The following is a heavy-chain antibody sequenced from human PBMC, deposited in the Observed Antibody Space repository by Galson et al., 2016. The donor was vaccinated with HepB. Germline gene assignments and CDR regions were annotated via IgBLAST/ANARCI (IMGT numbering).Heavy chain of an antibody. Sequence: SLRLSCAVSGFSVSNNYMSWVRQAPGKGLEWVAVIYGGGDTYYADSVKGRFTISRDNSKNTLCLEMHSLRAEDTAVYYCARDTDSRERSDWWGQGTLVTVSS. CDR1: GFSVSNNY. CDR3: ARDTDSRERSDW. V-gene: IGHV3-53*01. D-gene: IGHD3-22*01. CDR2: IYGGGDT. J-gene: IGHJ4*02.